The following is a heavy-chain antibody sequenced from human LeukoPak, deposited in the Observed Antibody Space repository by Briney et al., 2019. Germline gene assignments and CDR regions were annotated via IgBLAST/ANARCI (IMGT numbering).Heavy chain of an antibody. J-gene: IGHJ4*02. CDR3: ARAVVATANDGY. Sequence: ASVKVSCKASGYTFTGYYMHWVRQAPGQGLGGMGWINPNSCGTNYEQKFRRRVTMTRGTSISTAYMELSRLRSDDTAVYCGARAVVATANDGYWGQGTLVTVSS. V-gene: IGHV1-2*02. CDR2: INPNSCGT. D-gene: IGHD5-12*01. CDR1: GYTFTGYY.